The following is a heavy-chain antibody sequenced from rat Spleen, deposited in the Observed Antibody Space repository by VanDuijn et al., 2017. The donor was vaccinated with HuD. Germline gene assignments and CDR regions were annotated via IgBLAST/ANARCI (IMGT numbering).Heavy chain of an antibody. CDR3: TRVASSYGGYTSYNWFAY. V-gene: IGHV2-13*01. CDR1: GFSLISNG. CDR2: TWIDGNT. Sequence: QVQLKESGPGLVQPSQTLSLTCTVSGFSLISNGVSWVRQPPGKGLEWMGVTWIDGNTAYNSLLKSRLSISRDTSKNQVFLKMNSLQTEDTGTYYCTRVASSYGGYTSYNWFAYWGQGTLVTVSS. D-gene: IGHD1-11*01. J-gene: IGHJ3*01.